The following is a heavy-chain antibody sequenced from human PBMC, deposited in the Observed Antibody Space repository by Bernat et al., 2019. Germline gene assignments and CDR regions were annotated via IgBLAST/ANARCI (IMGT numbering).Heavy chain of an antibody. Sequence: QVQLQESGPGLVKPSQTLSLTCTVSGGSISSGGYYWSWIRQHPGKGLEWIGYIYYSGSTYYNPSLKSRVTISVDTSKNQFSLKLSSVTAADTAVYYCARDCSMVRGVTPRCVDVWGQGTTVTVSS. CDR1: GGSISSGGYY. J-gene: IGHJ6*02. CDR3: ARDCSMVRGVTPRCVDV. V-gene: IGHV4-31*03. D-gene: IGHD3-10*01. CDR2: IYYSGST.